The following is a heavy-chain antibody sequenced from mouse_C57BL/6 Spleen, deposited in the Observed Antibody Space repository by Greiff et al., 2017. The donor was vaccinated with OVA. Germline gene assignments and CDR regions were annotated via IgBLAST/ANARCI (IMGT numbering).Heavy chain of an antibody. V-gene: IGHV1-55*01. CDR3: HRRYEYDVDAMDD. D-gene: IGHD2-4*01. CDR1: GYTFTSYW. Sequence: QVQLQQPGAELVKPGASVKLSCKASGYTFTSYWITWVKQRPGQGLEWIGDIYPGSGSTNYNEKFKSKATLTVDTSSSTAYMQLSSLTSEDSAVYYCHRRYEYDVDAMDDWGQGTSVTVSS. J-gene: IGHJ4*01. CDR2: IYPGSGST.